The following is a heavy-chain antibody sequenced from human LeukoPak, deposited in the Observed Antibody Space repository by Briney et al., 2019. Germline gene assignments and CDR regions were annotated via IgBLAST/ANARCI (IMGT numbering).Heavy chain of an antibody. CDR2: ISGDAGTT. D-gene: IGHD5-24*01. CDR3: AKETERAFDL. V-gene: IGHV3-23*01. CDR1: GFTFSSYG. J-gene: IGHJ3*01. Sequence: GGSLRLSCAASGFTFSSYGMHWVRQAPGKGLEWGSVISGDAGTTYYADSVKGRFTISRDNSKNTLYLQMNSLRAEDTAVYYCAKETERAFDLWGQGTMVTVSS.